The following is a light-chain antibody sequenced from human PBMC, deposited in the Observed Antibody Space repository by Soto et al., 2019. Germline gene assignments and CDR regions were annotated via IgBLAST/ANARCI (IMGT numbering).Light chain of an antibody. V-gene: IGKV3-20*01. CDR1: QSVSSSY. CDR2: GTS. J-gene: IGKJ1*01. CDR3: QQYGSSSWT. Sequence: DIVLTQSPGTLPLSPGERATLSCRASQSVSSSYLAWYQQKPGQAPRLLIYGTSSRATAIPDRFSGSGSGTDFTLTISRLEPEDFAVYYCQQYGSSSWTFGQGTKV.